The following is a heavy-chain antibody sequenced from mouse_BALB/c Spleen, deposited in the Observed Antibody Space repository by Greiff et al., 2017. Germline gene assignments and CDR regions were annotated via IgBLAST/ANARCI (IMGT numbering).Heavy chain of an antibody. CDR2: VNPYNGGT. CDR1: GYTFTDYY. Sequence: DVQRVESGPELVKPGASVKMSCKASGYTFTDYYMDWVKQSHGESFEWIGRVNPYNGGTSYNQKFKGKATLTVDKSSSTAYMELNSLTSEDSAVYYCTRSGLRRGFDYWGQGTTLTVSS. D-gene: IGHD2-4*01. J-gene: IGHJ2*01. CDR3: TRSGLRRGFDY. V-gene: IGHV1-19*01.